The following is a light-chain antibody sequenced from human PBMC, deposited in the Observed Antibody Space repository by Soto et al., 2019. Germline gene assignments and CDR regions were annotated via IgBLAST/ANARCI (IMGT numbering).Light chain of an antibody. CDR3: CSYAGSYTVV. V-gene: IGLV2-11*01. Sequence: QSALTQPRSVSGSPGQSVTMSCTGTSSDVGGYNYVSWYQQHPGKAPKLLIYHVSERPSGVPDRFSGSKSGNTASLTISGLQAEDEADYYCCSYAGSYTVVFGGGTKLTVL. CDR2: HVS. J-gene: IGLJ2*01. CDR1: SSDVGGYNY.